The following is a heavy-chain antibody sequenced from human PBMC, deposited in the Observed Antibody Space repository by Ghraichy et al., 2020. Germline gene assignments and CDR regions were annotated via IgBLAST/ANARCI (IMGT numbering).Heavy chain of an antibody. CDR3: ARGSNRIAAAVPNFDP. D-gene: IGHD6-13*01. CDR1: GGSFSGYY. CDR2: INHSGST. V-gene: IGHV4-34*01. Sequence: SETLSLTCAVYGGSFSGYYWSWIRQPPGKGLEWIGEINHSGSTNYNPSLKSRVTRSVDTSKNQFSLKLSSVTAADTAVYYCARGSNRIAAAVPNFDPWGQGTLVTVSS. J-gene: IGHJ5*02.